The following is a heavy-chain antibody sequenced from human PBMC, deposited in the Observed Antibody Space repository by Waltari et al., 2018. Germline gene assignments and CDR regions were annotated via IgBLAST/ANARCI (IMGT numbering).Heavy chain of an antibody. CDR2: IHHSGSA. V-gene: IGHV4-38-2*02. CDR1: GYSISNVYY. Sequence: QVQLQQSGPGLVKPSETLSLTCTVSGYSISNVYYWGWIRQPPGKGLEWIGSIHHSGSAYYNPSLNSRVTISLETSNNPFSLKLTSVAATDTAIYYCARQPIEGNLPDWFDPWGQGTLVTVSS. J-gene: IGHJ5*02. CDR3: ARQPIEGNLPDWFDP. D-gene: IGHD1-1*01.